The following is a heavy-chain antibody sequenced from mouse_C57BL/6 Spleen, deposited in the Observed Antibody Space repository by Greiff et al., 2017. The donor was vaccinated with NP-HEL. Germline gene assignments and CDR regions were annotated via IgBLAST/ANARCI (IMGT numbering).Heavy chain of an antibody. CDR3: ARVNWDVYFDY. J-gene: IGHJ2*01. CDR1: GFTFSSYA. V-gene: IGHV5-4*01. Sequence: DVQLVESGGGLVKPGGSLKLSCAASGFTFSSYAMSWVRQTPEKRLEWVATISDGGSYTYYPDNVKGRFTISRDNAKNNLYLQMSHLKSEDTAMYYCARVNWDVYFDYWGQGTTLTVSS. D-gene: IGHD4-1*02. CDR2: ISDGGSYT.